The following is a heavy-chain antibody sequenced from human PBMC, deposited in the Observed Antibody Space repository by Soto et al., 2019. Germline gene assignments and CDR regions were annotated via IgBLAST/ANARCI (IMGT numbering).Heavy chain of an antibody. CDR1: GFTFSSYA. CDR2: ISGSGGST. J-gene: IGHJ6*02. CDR3: AKTLRHILTGYSYYYYGMDV. Sequence: GSLRLSCAASGFTFSSYAMSWVRQAPGKGLEWVSAISGSGGSTYYADSVKGRFTISRDNSKNTLYLQMNSLRAEDTAVYYCAKTLRHILTGYSYYYYGMDVWGQGTTVTVSS. V-gene: IGHV3-23*01. D-gene: IGHD3-9*01.